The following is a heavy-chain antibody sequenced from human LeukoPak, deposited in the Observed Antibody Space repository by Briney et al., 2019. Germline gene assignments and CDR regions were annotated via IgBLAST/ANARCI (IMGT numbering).Heavy chain of an antibody. J-gene: IGHJ4*02. CDR2: IYRGDTT. V-gene: IGHV3-53*01. D-gene: IGHD2-2*01. Sequence: GGSLRLSCAASGFTVIRNYMIWVRQAPGKGLEWVSLIYRGDTTYYADSVKGRFTISEDNSKNTLYLQMNSLRVEDTAVYFCARGPSRYYFDYWGQGTLVTVSS. CDR1: GFTVIRNY. CDR3: ARGPSRYYFDY.